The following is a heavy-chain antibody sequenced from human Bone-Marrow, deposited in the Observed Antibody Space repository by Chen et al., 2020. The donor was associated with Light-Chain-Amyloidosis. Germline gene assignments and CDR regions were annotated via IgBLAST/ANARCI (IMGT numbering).Heavy chain of an antibody. D-gene: IGHD6-19*01. CDR2: INPNSGGT. V-gene: IGHV1-2*02. J-gene: IGHJ4*02. Sequence: QVQLVQSGAEVKKPGASVKVSCKASGYTFTGYYMHWVRQAPGQGLEWMGWINPNSGGTNYAQKCQGRVTMTRDTSISTAYMELSRLRSDDTAVYYCAWSVAGTVTFDYWGQGTLVTVSS. CDR1: GYTFTGYY. CDR3: AWSVAGTVTFDY.